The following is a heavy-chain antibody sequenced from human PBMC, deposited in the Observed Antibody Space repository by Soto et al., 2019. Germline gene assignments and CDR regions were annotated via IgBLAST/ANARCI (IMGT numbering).Heavy chain of an antibody. D-gene: IGHD2-15*01. CDR1: GGTFSSYA. CDR3: ARSQGGSSSLDIYYYYYYGMDV. CDR2: IIPIFGTA. V-gene: IGHV1-69*01. Sequence: QVQLVQSEAELKKPGSSVKVSCKAPGGTFSSYAISWVRQAPGQGLEWMGGIIPIFGTAKYAQKFQGRVTITADESTSTGYMELSSLRSEDTAVYYCARSQGGSSSLDIYYYYYYGMDVWGQGTTVTVSS. J-gene: IGHJ6*02.